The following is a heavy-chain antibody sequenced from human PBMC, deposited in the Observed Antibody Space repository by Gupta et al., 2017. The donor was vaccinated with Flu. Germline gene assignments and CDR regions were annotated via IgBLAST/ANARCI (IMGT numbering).Heavy chain of an antibody. CDR2: IDGDEKTT. CDR3: VRDVPHNWFDP. Sequence: ELQLVASGGGLVQPGGSLKVSCVASGFTFSSNWMHWVRQAPGKGLEWVSRIDGDEKTTFYADTVKGRFTVSRDNAKNTLYLQMNSLRAEDTGFYYCVRDVPHNWFDPWGQGTLVTVAS. D-gene: IGHD6-6*01. V-gene: IGHV3-74*01. CDR1: GFTFSSNW. J-gene: IGHJ5*02.